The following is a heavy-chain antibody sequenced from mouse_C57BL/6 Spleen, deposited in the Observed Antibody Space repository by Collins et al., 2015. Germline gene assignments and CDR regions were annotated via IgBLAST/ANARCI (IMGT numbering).Heavy chain of an antibody. CDR2: IYPGSGST. CDR3: ARSWDGDAMDY. Sequence: QVQLQQPGAELVKPGASVKMSCKASGYTFTSYWMTWVKQRPGQGLERIGDIYPGSGSTNYNEKFKSKATLTVDTSSSTAYMQLSSLTSEDSAVYYCARSWDGDAMDYWGQGTSVTVSS. J-gene: IGHJ4*01. D-gene: IGHD4-1*01. CDR1: GYTFTSYW. V-gene: IGHV1-55*01.